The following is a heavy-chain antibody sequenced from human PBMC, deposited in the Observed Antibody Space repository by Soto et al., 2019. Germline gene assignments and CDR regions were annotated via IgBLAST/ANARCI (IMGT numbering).Heavy chain of an antibody. CDR1: GGTFSSYT. Sequence: QVQLVQSGAEVKKPGSSVKVSCKASGGTFSSYTISWVRQAPGQGLEWVGRIIPILGIANYAQKFQGRVTITADKSTSTAYMELSSLRSEDTAVYYCAIYGSGRTFDYWGQGTLVTVSS. V-gene: IGHV1-69*02. J-gene: IGHJ4*02. CDR3: AIYGSGRTFDY. D-gene: IGHD3-10*01. CDR2: IIPILGIA.